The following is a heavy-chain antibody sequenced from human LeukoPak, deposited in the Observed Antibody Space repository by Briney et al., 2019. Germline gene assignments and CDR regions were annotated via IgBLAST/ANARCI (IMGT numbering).Heavy chain of an antibody. CDR2: ISSSSSYI. CDR1: GFTFSSYS. D-gene: IGHD1-26*01. CDR3: ARDPIVGASSFDY. J-gene: IGHJ4*02. V-gene: IGHV3-21*01. Sequence: PGGSLRLSCAASGFTFSSYSMNWVRQAPGKGLEWVSSISSSSSYIYYADSVKGRFTISGDNAKNSLYLQMNSLRAEDTAVYYRARDPIVGASSFDYWGQGTLVTVSS.